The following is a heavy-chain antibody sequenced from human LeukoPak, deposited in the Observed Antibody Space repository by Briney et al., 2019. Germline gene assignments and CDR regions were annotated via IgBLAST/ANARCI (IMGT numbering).Heavy chain of an antibody. J-gene: IGHJ4*02. CDR2: IHYSGST. CDR3: ASKPKGYCTNGVCYSVFDY. D-gene: IGHD2-8*01. Sequence: PSETLSLTCTVSGGSISSYYWSWIRQPPGKGLEWIGYIHYSGSTNYNPSLKSRVTISVDTSKNQFSLKLSSVTAADTAVYYCASKPKGYCTNGVCYSVFDYWGQGTLVTVSS. CDR1: GGSISSYY. V-gene: IGHV4-59*01.